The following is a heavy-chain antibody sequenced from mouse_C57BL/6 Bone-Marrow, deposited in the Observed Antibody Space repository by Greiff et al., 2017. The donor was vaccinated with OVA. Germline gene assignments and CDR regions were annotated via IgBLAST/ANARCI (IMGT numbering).Heavy chain of an antibody. V-gene: IGHV14-4*01. CDR3: TRSPGFAY. Sequence: EVQRVESGAELVRPGASVKLSCTASGFNIKDDYMHWVKQRPEQGLEWIGWIDPENGDTEYASKFQGKATITADTYSNTAYLQLSSLTSEDTAVYYCTRSPGFAYWGQGTLVTVSA. CDR1: GFNIKDDY. J-gene: IGHJ3*01. CDR2: IDPENGDT.